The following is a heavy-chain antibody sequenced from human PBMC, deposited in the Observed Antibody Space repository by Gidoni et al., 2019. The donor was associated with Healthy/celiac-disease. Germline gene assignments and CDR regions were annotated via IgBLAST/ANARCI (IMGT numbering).Heavy chain of an antibody. CDR1: GFTFSSYS. Sequence: EVQLVESGGGLVKPGGSLRLSCAASGFTFSSYSMNWVRQAPGKGMEWVASISSSSSYIYYADSMKGRFTISRDNAKNSLYLQMNSLRAEETAVYYCASAPPPDYWGQGTLVTVSS. CDR3: ASAPPPDY. CDR2: ISSSSSYI. V-gene: IGHV3-21*01. J-gene: IGHJ4*02.